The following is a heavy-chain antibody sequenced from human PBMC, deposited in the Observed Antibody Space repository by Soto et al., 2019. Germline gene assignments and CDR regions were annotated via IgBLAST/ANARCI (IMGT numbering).Heavy chain of an antibody. Sequence: PGGSLRLSCAASGFTFSSYSMNWVRQAPGKGLEWVSYISSSSSTIYYADSVKGRFTISRDNAKNSLYLQMNSLRAEDTAVYYCASQDIVVVPAARDYYYYYYMDVWGKGTTVTVSS. D-gene: IGHD2-2*01. J-gene: IGHJ6*03. V-gene: IGHV3-48*01. CDR3: ASQDIVVVPAARDYYYYYYMDV. CDR1: GFTFSSYS. CDR2: ISSSSSTI.